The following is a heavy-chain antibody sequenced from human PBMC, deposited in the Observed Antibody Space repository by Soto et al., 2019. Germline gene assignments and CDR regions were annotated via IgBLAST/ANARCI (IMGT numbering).Heavy chain of an antibody. V-gene: IGHV3-30*18. D-gene: IGHD3-10*01. CDR2: ISFDGSNK. Sequence: QVQLVESGGGVVQPGRSLRLSCAASGFTFSSYGMHWVRQAPGKGLEWVAVISFDGSNKYYADSVKGRFTVSRDNSKNPLYLQMISLTAEDTAVYYCAKDLGFFRLPRTRNREEIRDDYWGQGTLVTVSS. J-gene: IGHJ4*02. CDR3: AKDLGFFRLPRTRNREEIRDDY. CDR1: GFTFSSYG.